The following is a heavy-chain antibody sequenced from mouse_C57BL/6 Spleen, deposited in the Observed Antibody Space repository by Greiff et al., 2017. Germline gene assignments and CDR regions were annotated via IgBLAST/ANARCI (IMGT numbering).Heavy chain of an antibody. CDR2: IRNKANGYTT. Sequence: EVKLVESGGGLVQPGGSLSLSCAASGFTFTDYYMSWVRQPPGKALEWLGFIRNKANGYTTEYSASVKGRFTISRDTSQSILYLQMNALGAEDSATYYCEKYIAYMVTTGGYFDVWGTGTTVTVSS. CDR1: GFTFTDYY. J-gene: IGHJ1*03. V-gene: IGHV7-3*01. D-gene: IGHD2-2*01. CDR3: EKYIAYMVTTGGYFDV.